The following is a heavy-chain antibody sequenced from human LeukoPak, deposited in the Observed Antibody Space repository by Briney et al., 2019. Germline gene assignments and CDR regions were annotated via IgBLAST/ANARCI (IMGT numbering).Heavy chain of an antibody. J-gene: IGHJ3*01. CDR1: GDTFSSYY. D-gene: IGHD3-22*01. CDR2: INPSGGSI. Sequence: ASVKVSCKASGDTFSSYYMHWVRQAPGQGLEWMGIINPSGGSITYAQMFQGRVTMTGDMSTSTVYMELSSLRSEDTSVYYCARGRHYYESSDYYYEGDAFDVWGQGTMVTVSS. CDR3: ARGRHYYESSDYYYEGDAFDV. V-gene: IGHV1-46*01.